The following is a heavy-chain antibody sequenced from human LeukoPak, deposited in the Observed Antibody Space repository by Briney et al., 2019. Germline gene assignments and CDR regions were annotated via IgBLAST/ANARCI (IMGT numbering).Heavy chain of an antibody. V-gene: IGHV3-11*01. J-gene: IGHJ6*03. CDR3: ARDADSSSWSVLYYYYYMDV. Sequence: PGGSLRLSCAASGFTFSDYYMSWVRQAPGKGLEWVSYISSSGSTIYYADSVKGRLTISRDNAKNSLYLQMNSLRAEDTAVYYCARDADSSSWSVLYYYYYMDVWGKGTTVTVSS. D-gene: IGHD6-13*01. CDR1: GFTFSDYY. CDR2: ISSSGSTI.